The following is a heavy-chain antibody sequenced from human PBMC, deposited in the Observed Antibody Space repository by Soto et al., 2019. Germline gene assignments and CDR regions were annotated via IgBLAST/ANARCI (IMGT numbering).Heavy chain of an antibody. D-gene: IGHD2-15*01. CDR2: IKQDGSEK. Sequence: GGSLRLSGAASGCTVSSYWMRWVRQATGKGLEWVANIKQDGSEKYYVDSVKGRFTISRDNAKNSLYLQMNSLRAEDTAVYYCAREMSFRRAANYYYYSGMDVWGQGTTVTVSS. V-gene: IGHV3-7*05. J-gene: IGHJ6*02. CDR1: GCTVSSYW. CDR3: AREMSFRRAANYYYYSGMDV.